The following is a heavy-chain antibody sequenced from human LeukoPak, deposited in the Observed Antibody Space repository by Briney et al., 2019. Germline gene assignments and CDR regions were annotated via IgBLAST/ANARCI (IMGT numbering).Heavy chain of an antibody. J-gene: IGHJ4*02. Sequence: PSQTLSLTCTVSGGSISSGDYYWSWIRQPPGKGLEWIGYIYYSGSTYYNPSLKSRVTISVDTSKNQFSLKLSSVTAADTAVYYCARDPSSSGGFDYWGQGTLVTVSS. D-gene: IGHD6-6*01. CDR3: ARDPSSSGGFDY. CDR2: IYYSGST. CDR1: GGSISSGDYY. V-gene: IGHV4-30-4*01.